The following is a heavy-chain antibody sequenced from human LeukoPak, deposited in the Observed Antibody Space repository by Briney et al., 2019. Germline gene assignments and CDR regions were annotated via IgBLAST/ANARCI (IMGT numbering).Heavy chain of an antibody. V-gene: IGHV4-30-4*01. CDR3: ARELRGLRPSFDY. J-gene: IGHJ4*02. CDR2: IYYSGST. CDR1: GGSISSGDYY. Sequence: SETLSLTCTVSGGSISSGDYYWSWIRQPPGKDLEWIGYIYYSGSTYYNPSLKSRLTISVDTSKNQFSLKLSSVTAADTAVYFCARELRGLRPSFDYWGQGTLVTVSS. D-gene: IGHD5-12*01.